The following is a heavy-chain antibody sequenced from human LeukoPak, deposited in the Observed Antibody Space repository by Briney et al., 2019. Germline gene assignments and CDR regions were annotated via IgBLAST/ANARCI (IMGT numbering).Heavy chain of an antibody. CDR1: GFTFSSYW. Sequence: QPGGSLRLSCAASGFTFSSYWMHWVRQAPGKGLVWVSRINSDGSSTSYADSVKGRFTISRDNAKNTLYLQMNSLRAEDTAVHYCARATRYSYPRVDYWGQGTLVTVSS. D-gene: IGHD5-18*01. V-gene: IGHV3-74*01. CDR3: ARATRYSYPRVDY. J-gene: IGHJ4*02. CDR2: INSDGSST.